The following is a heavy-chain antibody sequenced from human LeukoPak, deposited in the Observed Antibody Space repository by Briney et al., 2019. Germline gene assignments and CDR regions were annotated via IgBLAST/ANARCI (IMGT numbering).Heavy chain of an antibody. Sequence: ASVKVSCKASGYTFTSYYMHWVRQAPGQGFEWMGIINPSGGSTSYAEKFQGRATMTRDTSTSTVYMELSSLRFEDTAVYYCARGYNWNDPGDYWGQGTLVTVSS. D-gene: IGHD1-1*01. J-gene: IGHJ4*02. CDR1: GYTFTSYY. CDR3: ARGYNWNDPGDY. CDR2: INPSGGST. V-gene: IGHV1-46*01.